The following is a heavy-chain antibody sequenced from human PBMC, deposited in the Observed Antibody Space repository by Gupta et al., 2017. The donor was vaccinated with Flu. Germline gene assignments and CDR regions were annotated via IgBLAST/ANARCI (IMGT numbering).Heavy chain of an antibody. CDR3: AHVLDSSSHYYIPLCDF. D-gene: IGHD3-22*01. Sequence: QITLKESGPALLKPTQTLTLTCSFSGFSLITNGVGVGWIRQPPGEALEWLALLDWDGDERYSYSPSLKNRLTVTKDDSEDQVDLTMTNMDPLDTATYYCAHVLDSSSHYYIPLCDFWGQGILVTVSS. CDR1: GFSLITNGVG. CDR2: LDWDGDE. V-gene: IGHV2-5*02. J-gene: IGHJ4*02.